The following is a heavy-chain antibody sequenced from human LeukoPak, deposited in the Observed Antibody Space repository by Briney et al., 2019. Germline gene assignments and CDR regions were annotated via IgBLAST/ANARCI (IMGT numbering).Heavy chain of an antibody. D-gene: IGHD3-9*01. CDR3: AREDYDILTGYPLIDS. CDR2: INPNSGGT. Sequence: ASVKVSCKASGYTFTDYYLHWVRQAPGQGLEWMGWINPNSGGTNSAQKFQGRVTMTRDTSISTAYMELSSLRSDDTAVYYCAREDYDILTGYPLIDSWGQGTLVTVSS. V-gene: IGHV1-2*02. J-gene: IGHJ4*02. CDR1: GYTFTDYY.